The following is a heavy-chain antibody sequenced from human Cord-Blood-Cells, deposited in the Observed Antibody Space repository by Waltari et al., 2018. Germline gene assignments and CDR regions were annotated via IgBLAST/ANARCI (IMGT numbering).Heavy chain of an antibody. V-gene: IGHV3-30-3*01. D-gene: IGHD3-16*01. CDR3: ASPLSENYYYGMDV. CDR2: ISYDGSNK. J-gene: IGHJ6*02. Sequence: QVQLVESGGGVVQPGRSLRLSCAASGFTFSIYAMHWVRQAPGKGLEWVAVISYDGSNKYYADSVKGRFTISRDNSKNTLYLQMNSLRAEDTAVYYCASPLSENYYYGMDVWGQGTTVTVSS. CDR1: GFTFSIYA.